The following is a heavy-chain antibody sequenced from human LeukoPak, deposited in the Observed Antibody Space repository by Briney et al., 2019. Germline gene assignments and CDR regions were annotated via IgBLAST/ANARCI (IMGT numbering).Heavy chain of an antibody. V-gene: IGHV4-39*07. CDR1: GGSISSSSYY. D-gene: IGHD5-12*01. Sequence: SETLSLTCTVSGGSISSSSYYWGWLRQPPGKGLEWIGSIYYSGSTYYNPSLKSRVTISVDTSKNQYSLKLSSVTAADTAVYYCASVFIVATISDYGGTHAFDIWGQGTMVTVSS. CDR2: IYYSGST. J-gene: IGHJ3*02. CDR3: ASVFIVATISDYGGTHAFDI.